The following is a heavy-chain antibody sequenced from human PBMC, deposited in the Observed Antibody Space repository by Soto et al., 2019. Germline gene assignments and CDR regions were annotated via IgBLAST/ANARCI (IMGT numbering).Heavy chain of an antibody. CDR1: GDSISSSDW. CDR3: ARGRGYYGSGRPFYYYYGMDV. Sequence: SETLSLTCTVSGDSISSSDWWSWVRQPPGKGLEWIGEIYHTGSTNYNPSLKSRVTISIDKSKNQFSLKLSSLTAADTAVYYCARGRGYYGSGRPFYYYYGMDVWGQGTTVTVS. V-gene: IGHV4-4*02. CDR2: IYHTGST. D-gene: IGHD3-10*01. J-gene: IGHJ6*02.